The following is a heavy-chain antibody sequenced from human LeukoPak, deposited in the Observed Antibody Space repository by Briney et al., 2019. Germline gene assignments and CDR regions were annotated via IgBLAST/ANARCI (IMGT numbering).Heavy chain of an antibody. V-gene: IGHV3-30*01. J-gene: IGHJ3*02. CDR3: AREADGFDI. Sequence: GGSLSLSCSASGFTFSRYTMHWVRQAPGKGLEWVALLAYDETFRYYADSVKGRFTISRDTAKTTLDLQMNSLTTEDTALYYCAREADGFDIWGQGTMVTVSS. CDR1: GFTFSRYT. CDR2: LAYDETFR.